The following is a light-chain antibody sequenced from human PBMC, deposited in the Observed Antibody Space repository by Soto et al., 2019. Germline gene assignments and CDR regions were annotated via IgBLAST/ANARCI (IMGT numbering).Light chain of an antibody. J-gene: IGLJ2*01. Sequence: QSVLTQPPSASGTPGQRVTISCSGSSSNVGSYTVYWYQQLPGTAPKVLIYSGNRRPSGVPARFSGSKSGTSASLAISGLQSGDEADYYCAAWDDSLNGVVFGGGTQLTVL. CDR1: SSNVGSYT. CDR2: SGN. CDR3: AAWDDSLNGVV. V-gene: IGLV1-44*01.